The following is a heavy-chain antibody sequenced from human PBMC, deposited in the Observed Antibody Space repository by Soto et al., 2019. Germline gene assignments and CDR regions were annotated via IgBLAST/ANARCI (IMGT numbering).Heavy chain of an antibody. Sequence: QVQLVQSGAEVKKPGSSVKVSCKASGGTFSSYTISWVRQAPGQGLEWMGRIIPILGIANYAQKFQGRVTSTADKSTGTAYMELSSLRSEDTAVYYCARAHMVRGVIPFDYWGQGTLVTVSS. CDR3: ARAHMVRGVIPFDY. CDR1: GGTFSSYT. CDR2: IIPILGIA. D-gene: IGHD3-10*01. J-gene: IGHJ4*02. V-gene: IGHV1-69*02.